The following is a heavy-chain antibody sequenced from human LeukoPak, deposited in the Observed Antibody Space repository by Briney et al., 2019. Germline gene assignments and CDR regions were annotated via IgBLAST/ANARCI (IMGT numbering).Heavy chain of an antibody. CDR2: INHSGST. Sequence: SETLSLTCAVYGGSFSGYYWSWIRQPPGKGLEWIGEINHSGSTNYNPSLKSRVTISVDTSKNQFSLKLSSVTAADTAVYYCARGCYSGYYYYGMDVWGQGTTVTVSS. J-gene: IGHJ6*02. CDR3: ARGCYSGYYYYGMDV. CDR1: GGSFSGYY. D-gene: IGHD2-15*01. V-gene: IGHV4-34*01.